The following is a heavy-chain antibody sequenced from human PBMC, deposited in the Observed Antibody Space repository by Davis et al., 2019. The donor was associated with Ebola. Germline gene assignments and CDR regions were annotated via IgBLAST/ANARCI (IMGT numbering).Heavy chain of an antibody. D-gene: IGHD6-13*01. CDR1: GGSFSGYY. CDR3: AREGAAAGTGDLYYYYGMDV. CDR2: INHSGST. Sequence: SETLSLTCAVYGGSFSGYYWSWIRQPPGKGLEWIGEINHSGSTNYNPSLKSRVTISVDKSKNQFSLKLSSVTAADTAVYYCAREGAAAGTGDLYYYYGMDVWGQGTTVTVSS. J-gene: IGHJ6*02. V-gene: IGHV4-34*01.